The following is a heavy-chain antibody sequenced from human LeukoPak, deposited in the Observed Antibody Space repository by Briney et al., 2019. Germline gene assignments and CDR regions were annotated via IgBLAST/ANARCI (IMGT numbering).Heavy chain of an antibody. CDR1: VGSIRSHY. CDR3: ARDVYYCSGGSCYSGFDP. V-gene: IGHV4-59*11. CDR2: INYSGST. D-gene: IGHD2-15*01. Sequence: SSETLSLTCAVSVGSIRSHYWSWIRQPPGKGLEWIGYINYSGSTNYNPSLKSRVTISVDTSKNQFSLKLSSVTAADTAVYYCARDVYYCSGGSCYSGFDPWGQGTLVTVSS. J-gene: IGHJ5*02.